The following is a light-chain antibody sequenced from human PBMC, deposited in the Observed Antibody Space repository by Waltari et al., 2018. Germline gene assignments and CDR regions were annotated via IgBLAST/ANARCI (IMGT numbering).Light chain of an antibody. V-gene: IGLV1-47*01. Sequence: QSVLTQPPSASGTPGQRVTISSSGSSSNIGSNYVYWYQQLPGTAPKLLISRNNQRPSGAPDRFSGSKSGTSASLAISGLRSEDEADYFCAAWDDSLSAWVFGGGTKLTVL. CDR2: RNN. CDR1: SSNIGSNY. J-gene: IGLJ3*02. CDR3: AAWDDSLSAWV.